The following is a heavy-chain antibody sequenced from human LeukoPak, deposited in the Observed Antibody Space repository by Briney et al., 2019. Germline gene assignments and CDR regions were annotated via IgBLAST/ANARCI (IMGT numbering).Heavy chain of an antibody. CDR3: TRGGFYPEY. V-gene: IGHV3-7*01. CDR1: GFTFSSYW. Sequence: GGSLRLSCAASGFTFSSYWMSWVRQAPGKGLEWVANIKQDGNEMSYVDSVKGRFTFSRDNAKKSLYLQMNSLRAEDTAVYYCTRGGFYPEYWGQGTLVTVSS. J-gene: IGHJ4*02. D-gene: IGHD3-3*01. CDR2: IKQDGNEM.